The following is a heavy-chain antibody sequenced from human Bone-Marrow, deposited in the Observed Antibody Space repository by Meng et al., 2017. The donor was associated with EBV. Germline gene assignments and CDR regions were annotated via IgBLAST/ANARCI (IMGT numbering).Heavy chain of an antibody. CDR3: ARDNGDTMTNPYFDY. J-gene: IGHJ4*02. V-gene: IGHV1-69*01. CDR1: GGTLNNFA. Sequence: VDVVQAGGAVKKPGFSVRVSCKASGGTLNNFAINWVRQAPGEGLEWMGGIIPVLGATNYADNFQGRMKIIADESTNTAYMELSKLTPADTALYYCARDNGDTMTNPYFDYWGQGTLVTVSS. D-gene: IGHD2-21*01. CDR2: IIPVLGAT.